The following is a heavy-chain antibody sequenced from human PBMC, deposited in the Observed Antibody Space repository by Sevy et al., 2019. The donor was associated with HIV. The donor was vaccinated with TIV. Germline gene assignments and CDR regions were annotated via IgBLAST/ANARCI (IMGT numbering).Heavy chain of an antibody. D-gene: IGHD2-2*01. Sequence: SETLSLTCTVSGGSISSYYWSWIRQPPGKGLEWIGYIYYSGSTNYHPSLKGRVTISVDKSKNQFSLKLSSVTAADTAVYYCARSSIPAAPSGWFDPWGQGTLVTVSS. J-gene: IGHJ5*02. CDR3: ARSSIPAAPSGWFDP. V-gene: IGHV4-59*01. CDR2: IYYSGST. CDR1: GGSISSYY.